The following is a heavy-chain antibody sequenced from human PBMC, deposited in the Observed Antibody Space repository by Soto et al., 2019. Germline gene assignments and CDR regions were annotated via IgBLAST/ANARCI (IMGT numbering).Heavy chain of an antibody. CDR3: AKGGSVLLWFGESGRFDY. Sequence: EVQLLESGGGLVQPGGSLRLSCAASGFTFSSYAMSWVRQAPGKGLEWVSAISGSGGSTYYADSVKGRFTISRDNSKNTLYLQMNSLRAEDTAVYYCAKGGSVLLWFGESGRFDYWGQGTLVTVSS. CDR1: GFTFSSYA. D-gene: IGHD3-10*01. V-gene: IGHV3-23*01. J-gene: IGHJ4*02. CDR2: ISGSGGST.